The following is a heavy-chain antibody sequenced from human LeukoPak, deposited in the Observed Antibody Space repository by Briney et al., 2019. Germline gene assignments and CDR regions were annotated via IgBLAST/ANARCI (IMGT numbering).Heavy chain of an antibody. J-gene: IGHJ4*02. Sequence: PGGSLRLSCAASGFSFSSYEMNWVRQAPGKGLEWVSYISSSGSSINYADSVKGRSTISRDNAKNSLYLQINKLRAEDTAVYYFAKEQHDWSQGYFDYWGQGTLVTVSS. D-gene: IGHD1-1*01. V-gene: IGHV3-48*03. CDR2: ISSSGSSI. CDR3: AKEQHDWSQGYFDY. CDR1: GFSFSSYE.